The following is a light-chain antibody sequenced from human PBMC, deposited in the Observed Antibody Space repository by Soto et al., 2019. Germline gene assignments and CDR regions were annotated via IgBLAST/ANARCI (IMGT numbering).Light chain of an antibody. CDR2: KAS. CDR1: QSISSW. V-gene: IGKV1-5*03. Sequence: DSQMTQYPSTLSASIGDRVTITCRAGQSISSWLAWYQQKPGKAPKLLISKASTLQSGVPPRFSGSGSGTEFALTISSLQPDDFATYYCQQYESCPMTFGGGTKVEIK. CDR3: QQYESCPMT. J-gene: IGKJ4*01.